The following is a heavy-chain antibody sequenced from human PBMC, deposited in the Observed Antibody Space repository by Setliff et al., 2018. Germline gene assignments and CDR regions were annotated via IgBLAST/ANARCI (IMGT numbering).Heavy chain of an antibody. CDR2: IYPGDSET. D-gene: IGHD3-10*01. Sequence: GESLKISCETSGYSFTSYWIAWVRQKPGKGLEWMGIIYPGDSETRYSPSFQGQVTISADKSITTAYLQWSSLKASDTAIYYCVRAGSGIGGDLDYWGQGTLVTVSS. V-gene: IGHV5-51*01. CDR3: VRAGSGIGGDLDY. J-gene: IGHJ4*02. CDR1: GYSFTSYW.